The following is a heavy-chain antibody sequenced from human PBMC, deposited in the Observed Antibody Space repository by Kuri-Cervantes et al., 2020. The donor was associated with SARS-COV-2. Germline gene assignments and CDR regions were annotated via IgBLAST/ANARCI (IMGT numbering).Heavy chain of an antibody. CDR3: TTYESTDYYYDY. J-gene: IGHJ4*02. Sequence: GESLKISCAASAFTFSGRSMSWVRQAPGKGLEWVSTISGSGGSAYYVDSVMGRFTISRDNSKNTLYLQMNSLRAEDTAIYYCTTYESTDYYYDYWGQGTLVTVSS. CDR2: ISGSGGSA. D-gene: IGHD3-22*01. V-gene: IGHV3-23*01. CDR1: AFTFSGRS.